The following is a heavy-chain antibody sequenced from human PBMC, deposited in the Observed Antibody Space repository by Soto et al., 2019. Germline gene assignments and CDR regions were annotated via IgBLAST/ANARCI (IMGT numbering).Heavy chain of an antibody. CDR1: GGPFSGYY. CDR2: INHSGST. V-gene: IGHV4-34*01. D-gene: IGHD6-6*01. Sequence: SETLSLTCAVYGGPFSGYYWSWIRQPPGKGLEWIGEINHSGSTNYNPSLKSRVTISVDTSKNQFSLKLSSVTAADTAVYYCARYSPYSSSFYYFDYWGQGTLVTVS. CDR3: ARYSPYSSSFYYFDY. J-gene: IGHJ4*02.